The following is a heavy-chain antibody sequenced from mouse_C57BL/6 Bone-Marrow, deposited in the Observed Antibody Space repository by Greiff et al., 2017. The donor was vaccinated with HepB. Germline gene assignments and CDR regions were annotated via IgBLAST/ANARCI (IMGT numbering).Heavy chain of an antibody. D-gene: IGHD1-1*01. CDR2: IDPETGGT. CDR3: TRSRYYGSSVYWYFDV. J-gene: IGHJ1*03. CDR1: GYTFTDYE. Sequence: VKLQQSGAELVRPGASVTLSCKASGYTFTDYEMHWVKQTPVHGLEWIGAIDPETGGTAYNQKFKGKAILTADKSSSTAYMELRSLTSEDSAVYYCTRSRYYGSSVYWYFDVWGTGTTVTVAS. V-gene: IGHV1-15*01.